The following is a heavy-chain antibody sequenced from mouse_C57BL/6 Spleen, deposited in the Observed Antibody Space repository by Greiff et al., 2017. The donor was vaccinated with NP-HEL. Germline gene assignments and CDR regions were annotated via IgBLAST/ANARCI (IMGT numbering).Heavy chain of an antibody. CDR3: ARGDSNYVRAMDY. Sequence: EVKLEESGPGLVKPSQSLSLTCSVTGYSITSCYYWNWIRQFPGNKLEWMGYISNDGSNNYNPSLKNRISITRDKSKNQFCLKLNAVTTEDTATYYFARGDSNYVRAMDYWGQGTSVTVSS. J-gene: IGHJ4*01. CDR2: ISNDGSN. CDR1: GYSITSCYY. V-gene: IGHV3-6*01. D-gene: IGHD2-5*01.